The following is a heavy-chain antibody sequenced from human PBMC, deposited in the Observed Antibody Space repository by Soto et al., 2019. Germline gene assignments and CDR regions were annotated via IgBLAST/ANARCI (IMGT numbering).Heavy chain of an antibody. CDR3: AKDVGVGATPYYYYGMDV. V-gene: IGHV3-23*01. CDR2: ISASGGST. Sequence: EVQLLESGGGLVQPGGSLRLSCAASGFTFSSYAMGWVRQAPGKGLEWVSAISASGGSTYYADSVRGRFTISRDNSMNTLYLQMNSLRAEDTAVYYCAKDVGVGATPYYYYGMDVWGQGTTVTVSS. D-gene: IGHD1-26*01. CDR1: GFTFSSYA. J-gene: IGHJ6*02.